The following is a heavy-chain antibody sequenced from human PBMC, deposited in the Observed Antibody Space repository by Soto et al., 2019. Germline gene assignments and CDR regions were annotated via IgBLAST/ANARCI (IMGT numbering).Heavy chain of an antibody. Sequence: QVELLQSGTEVKRPGSSVKVSCKASGVPFNSYGFAWVRQAPGRGLEWVGGINPASQLRNYEQSLQGRVTITADTSTTTAYMELSGLKAEDRAVYYCARMKLASLDHWGQGTLVTVSS. CDR2: INPASQLR. J-gene: IGHJ4*02. CDR1: GVPFNSYG. CDR3: ARMKLASLDH. V-gene: IGHV1-69*17.